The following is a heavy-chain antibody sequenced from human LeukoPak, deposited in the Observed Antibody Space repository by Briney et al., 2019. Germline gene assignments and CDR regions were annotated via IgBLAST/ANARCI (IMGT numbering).Heavy chain of an antibody. CDR3: ARGLAYYYDSSGYYFPY. D-gene: IGHD3-22*01. V-gene: IGHV1-8*01. Sequence: ASVKVSCKASGYTFTSYDINWVRQAPGQGLEWMGWMNPNSGNTGYAQKFQGRVTMTRNTSISTAYMELSSPRSEDTAVYYCARGLAYYYDSSGYYFPYWGQGTLVTVSS. J-gene: IGHJ4*02. CDR2: MNPNSGNT. CDR1: GYTFTSYD.